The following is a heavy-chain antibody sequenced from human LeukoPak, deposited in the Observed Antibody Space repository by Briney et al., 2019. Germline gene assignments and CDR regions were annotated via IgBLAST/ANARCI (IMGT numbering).Heavy chain of an antibody. J-gene: IGHJ4*02. V-gene: IGHV4-34*01. CDR1: GGSFSGCH. CDR3: ARHNNEWLLPYYFDY. Sequence: SETLSLTCAVYGGSFSGCHWSWIRQPPGKGLEWIGEIKHTGRTNYNPSLKSRVTLSIDTSKKQFSLKLSSVTAADTAVYYCARHNNEWLLPYYFDYWGQGTLVTVSS. D-gene: IGHD3-22*01. CDR2: IKHTGRT.